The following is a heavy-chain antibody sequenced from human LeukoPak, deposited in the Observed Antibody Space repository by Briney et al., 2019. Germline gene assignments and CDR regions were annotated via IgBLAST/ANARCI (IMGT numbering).Heavy chain of an antibody. Sequence: GGSLRLSCTASGFTFGDYAMSWVRQAPGKGLEWVGFIRSKAYGGTTEYAASVKGRFTISRDDSKSIAYLQMNSLKTEDTAVYYCTTEAIAAAAPDAFDIWGQGTMVTVSS. D-gene: IGHD6-13*01. CDR2: IRSKAYGGTT. CDR1: GFTFGDYA. V-gene: IGHV3-49*04. J-gene: IGHJ3*02. CDR3: TTEAIAAAAPDAFDI.